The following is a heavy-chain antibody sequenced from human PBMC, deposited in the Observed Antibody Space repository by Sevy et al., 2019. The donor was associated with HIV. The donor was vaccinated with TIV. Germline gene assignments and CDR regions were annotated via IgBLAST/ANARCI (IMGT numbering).Heavy chain of an antibody. CDR2: IKEDGSEK. V-gene: IGHV3-7*03. CDR3: ARDCSSTNCLWGLDV. J-gene: IGHJ6*02. D-gene: IGHD2-2*01. Sequence: GGSLRLSCAASGFTFSSYWMSWVRQAPGKGLEWVANIKEDGSEKYYVDSVKGRFTISRDNAKNSLYLQMNSLRVEDTAMYYCARDCSSTNCLWGLDVWGQGTTVTVSS. CDR1: GFTFSSYW.